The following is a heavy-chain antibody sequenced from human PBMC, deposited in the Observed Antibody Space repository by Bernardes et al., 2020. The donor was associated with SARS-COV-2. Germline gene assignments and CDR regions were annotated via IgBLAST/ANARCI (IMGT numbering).Heavy chain of an antibody. Sequence: SETLSLTCTVSGGSISSGSYYWSWIRQPAGKGLEWIGRIYTSGSTNYNPSLKSRVTISVDTSKNQFSLKLSSVTAADTAVYYCARELNLHQLLLYPYYYYYYGMDVWGQGTTVTVSS. V-gene: IGHV4-61*02. D-gene: IGHD2-2*02. J-gene: IGHJ6*02. CDR3: ARELNLHQLLLYPYYYYYYGMDV. CDR2: IYTSGST. CDR1: GGSISSGSYY.